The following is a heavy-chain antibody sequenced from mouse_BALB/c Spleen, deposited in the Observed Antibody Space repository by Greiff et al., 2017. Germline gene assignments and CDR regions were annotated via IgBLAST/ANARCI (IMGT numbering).Heavy chain of an antibody. D-gene: IGHD2-14*01. V-gene: IGHV1S81*02. CDR1: GYTFTSYW. CDR3: ASPYYRYGWFAY. Sequence: VQLQQSGAELVKPGASVKLSCKASGYTFTSYWMHWVKQRPGQGLEWIGEINPSNGRTNYNEKFKSKATLTVDKSSSTAYMQLSSLTSEDSAVYYCASPYYRYGWFAYWGQGTLVTVSA. J-gene: IGHJ3*01. CDR2: INPSNGRT.